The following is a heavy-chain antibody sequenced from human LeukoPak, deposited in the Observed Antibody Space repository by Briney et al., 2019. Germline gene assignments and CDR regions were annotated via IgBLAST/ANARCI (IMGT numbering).Heavy chain of an antibody. CDR1: GGTFSSYA. V-gene: IGHV1-69*04. CDR2: IIPILGIA. J-gene: IGHJ4*02. CDR3: ATDYYDSSGYFDY. Sequence: SVKVSCKASGGTFSSYAISWVRQAPGQGLEWMGRIIPILGIANYAQKLQGRVTITADKSTSTAYMELSSLRSEDTAVYYCATDYYDSSGYFDYWGQGTLVTVSS. D-gene: IGHD3-22*01.